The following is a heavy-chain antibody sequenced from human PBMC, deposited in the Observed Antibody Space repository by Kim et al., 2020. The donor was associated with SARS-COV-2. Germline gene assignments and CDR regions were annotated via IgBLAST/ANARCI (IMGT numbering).Heavy chain of an antibody. D-gene: IGHD5-18*01. CDR2: IKSKTDGGTT. CDR3: TTEGIQLWTGFDY. CDR1: GFTFSNAW. Sequence: GGSLRLSCAASGFTFSNAWMSWVRQAPGKGLEWVGRIKSKTDGGTTDYAAPVKGRFTISRDDSKNTLYLQMNSLKTEDTAVYYCTTEGIQLWTGFDYWGQGTLVTVSS. J-gene: IGHJ4*02. V-gene: IGHV3-15*01.